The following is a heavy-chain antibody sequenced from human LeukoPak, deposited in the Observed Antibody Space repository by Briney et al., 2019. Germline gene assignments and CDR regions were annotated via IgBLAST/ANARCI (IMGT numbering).Heavy chain of an antibody. V-gene: IGHV3-11*01. D-gene: IGHD1-14*01. CDR2: ISNTGSTI. CDR3: ARVATGWLSFDY. Sequence: GGSLRLSCAASGFTFSDYYMTWIRQAPGKGLEWVSYISNTGSTIYYADSVKGRFTISRDNTKNSLYLQMNSLRAEDTAVYYCARVATGWLSFDYWGQGTLVTVSS. J-gene: IGHJ4*02. CDR1: GFTFSDYY.